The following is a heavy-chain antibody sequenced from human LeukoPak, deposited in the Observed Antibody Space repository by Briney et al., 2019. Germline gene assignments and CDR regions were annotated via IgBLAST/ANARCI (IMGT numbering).Heavy chain of an antibody. CDR2: LYNIEST. CDR3: ARDRWYCSSTSCSRGWFDP. J-gene: IGHJ5*02. Sequence: SETLSLTCSVSGGSISRSSYYWGWIRQPPGKGLEWIGSLYNIESTYYNPSLQSRVTISVDTSKNQFSLKLSSVTAADTAVYYCARDRWYCSSTSCSRGWFDPWGQGTLVTVSS. V-gene: IGHV4-39*07. D-gene: IGHD2-2*01. CDR1: GGSISRSSYY.